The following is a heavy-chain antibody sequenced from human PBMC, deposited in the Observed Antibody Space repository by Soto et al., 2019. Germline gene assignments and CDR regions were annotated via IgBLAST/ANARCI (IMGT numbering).Heavy chain of an antibody. CDR2: IIPIFGTA. V-gene: IGHV1-69*12. CDR3: CLKSGYWDAFDI. CDR1: GGTFSSYA. J-gene: IGHJ3*02. D-gene: IGHD3-22*01. Sequence: QVQLVQSGAEVKKPGSSVKVSCKASGGTFSSYAISWVRQAPGQGLEWMGGIIPIFGTANYAQKFQGRVTTTADEATSTAYMELSCLRSEDTAVYYGCLKSGYWDAFDIWGQGTMVTVAS.